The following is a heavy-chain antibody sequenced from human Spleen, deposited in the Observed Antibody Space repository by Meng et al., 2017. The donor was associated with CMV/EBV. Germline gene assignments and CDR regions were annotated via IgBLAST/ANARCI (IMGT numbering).Heavy chain of an antibody. V-gene: IGHV4-61*01. CDR3: ARAARGGGNSVIDY. CDR2: IYYSGST. J-gene: IGHJ4*02. D-gene: IGHD4-23*01. CDR1: GGSVSSGSYY. Sequence: SETLSLTCTVSGGSVSSGSYYWSWIRQPPGKGLEWIGYIYYSGSTNYNPSLKSRVTISVDTSKNQFSLKLSSVTAADTAVYYCARAARGGGNSVIDYWGQGTLVTVSS.